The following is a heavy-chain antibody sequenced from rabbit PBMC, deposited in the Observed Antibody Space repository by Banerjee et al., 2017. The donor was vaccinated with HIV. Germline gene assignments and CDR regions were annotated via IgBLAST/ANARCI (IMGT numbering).Heavy chain of an antibody. CDR1: GFTLSTYW. Sequence: QSLEESGGDLVKPGASLALTCTASGFTLSTYWMYWVRQAPGKGLEWIGSIDAGSGSTWSASWAKGRFTVTKTSSTAVTLQMTSLTAADTASYFCARISCLSDFNLWGPGTLVTVS. D-gene: IGHD1-1*01. V-gene: IGHV1S40*01. CDR3: ARISCLSDFNL. J-gene: IGHJ4*01. CDR2: IDAGSGST.